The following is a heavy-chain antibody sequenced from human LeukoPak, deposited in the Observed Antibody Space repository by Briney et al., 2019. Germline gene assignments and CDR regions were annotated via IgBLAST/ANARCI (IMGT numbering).Heavy chain of an antibody. Sequence: GGSLRLSCAASGFTFSTYGMHWVRQAPGKGLEWVAFIRYDGSNKYYADSVKGRFTISRDNSKNTLYLQMNRLRAEDTAVYFCAKDKDPWKSTSISDFDYWGQGTLVTVSS. CDR1: GFTFSTYG. CDR3: AKDKDPWKSTSISDFDY. J-gene: IGHJ4*02. CDR2: IRYDGSNK. V-gene: IGHV3-30*02. D-gene: IGHD1-1*01.